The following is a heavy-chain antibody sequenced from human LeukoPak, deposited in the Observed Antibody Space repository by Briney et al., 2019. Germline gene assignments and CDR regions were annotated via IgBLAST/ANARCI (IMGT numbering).Heavy chain of an antibody. D-gene: IGHD1-26*01. J-gene: IGHJ4*02. Sequence: PSETLSLTCAVYGGSFSGYYWSWIRQPPGKGLEWIGEVYHSGSTNYNPSLKSRVTISIDKSKNQFSLKLSSVTAADTAVYYCAGSGSYQIDYWGQGTLVTVSS. CDR2: VYHSGST. CDR1: GGSFSGYY. CDR3: AGSGSYQIDY. V-gene: IGHV4-34*01.